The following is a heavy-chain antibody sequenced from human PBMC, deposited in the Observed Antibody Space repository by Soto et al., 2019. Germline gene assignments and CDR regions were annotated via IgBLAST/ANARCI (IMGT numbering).Heavy chain of an antibody. CDR2: ISSSTTK. Sequence: EVQLVESGGGLVQPGGSLRLSCAASGFTFSSYGMNWVRQAPGKGLEWVSYISSSTTKYYAAYVKARVTISRDKAKNSLDLQRDSRRDEDKAVYDWARALGRNSRCDYWGQGTLVTVSS. CDR3: ARALGRNSRCDY. V-gene: IGHV3-48*02. D-gene: IGHD1-7*01. J-gene: IGHJ4*02. CDR1: GFTFSSYG.